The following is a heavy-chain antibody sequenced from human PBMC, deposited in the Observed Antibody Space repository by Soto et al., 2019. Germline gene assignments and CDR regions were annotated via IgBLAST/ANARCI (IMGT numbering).Heavy chain of an antibody. Sequence: PGGSLRLSCAASGFTVSSNYMSWVRQAPGKGLEWVSVISSGSSIYYADSVKGRFTISRDNAKNSLYLQMNSLRAEDTAVYYCARGQTNYDFWSGHYEDYFDYWGQGTLVTVSS. V-gene: IGHV3-66*01. D-gene: IGHD3-3*01. CDR3: ARGQTNYDFWSGHYEDYFDY. CDR1: GFTVSSNY. CDR2: ISSGSSI. J-gene: IGHJ4*02.